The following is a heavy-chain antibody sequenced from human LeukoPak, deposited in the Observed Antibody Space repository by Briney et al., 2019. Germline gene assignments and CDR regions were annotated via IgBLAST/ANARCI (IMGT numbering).Heavy chain of an antibody. Sequence: PGRSLRLSCAASGFTFSSYAMHWVRQAPGKGLEWVAVISYDGSNKYYADSVKGRFTISRDNSKNTLYLQMNSLRAEDTAVYYCARGREVYDILTGYSSSDFFDYWGQGTLVTVSS. CDR1: GFTFSSYA. CDR3: ARGREVYDILTGYSSSDFFDY. V-gene: IGHV3-30*04. J-gene: IGHJ4*02. D-gene: IGHD3-9*01. CDR2: ISYDGSNK.